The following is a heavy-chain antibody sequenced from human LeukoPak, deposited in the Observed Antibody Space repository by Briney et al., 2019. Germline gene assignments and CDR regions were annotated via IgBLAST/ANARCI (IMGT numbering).Heavy chain of an antibody. CDR2: IRGNGGNK. CDR3: AKSAPKTYYDFWSGPPIYMDV. V-gene: IGHV3-23*01. J-gene: IGHJ6*03. D-gene: IGHD3-3*01. Sequence: PGRSLRLSCAASGFTFSRCAMSGVRQAPGKGLVGVSAIRGNGGNKDYADAVKGRFTISRDNSKNTLYLQMNSLRAEDTAVYYCAKSAPKTYYDFWSGPPIYMDVWGKGTTVTVSS. CDR1: GFTFSRCA.